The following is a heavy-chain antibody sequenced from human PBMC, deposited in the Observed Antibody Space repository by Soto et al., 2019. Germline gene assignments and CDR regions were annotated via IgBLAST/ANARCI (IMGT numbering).Heavy chain of an antibody. CDR1: GYSFTSYW. Sequence: PGESLKISCKGSGYSFTSYWIIWVRQMHGKGLEWMGRIDPSDSYTNYSPSFQGHVTISADKSISTAYLQWSSLKASDTAMYYCATLAGDYGPYYYYYGMDVWGQGTTVIVSS. V-gene: IGHV5-10-1*01. CDR2: IDPSDSYT. CDR3: ATLAGDYGPYYYYYGMDV. J-gene: IGHJ6*02. D-gene: IGHD4-17*01.